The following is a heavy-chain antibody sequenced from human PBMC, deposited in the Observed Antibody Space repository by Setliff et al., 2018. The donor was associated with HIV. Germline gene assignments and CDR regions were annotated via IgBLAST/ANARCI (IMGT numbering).Heavy chain of an antibody. CDR2: VNHNGNI. Sequence: SETLSLTCSVSGGSINSRSDYWVWIRQSPQKGLEWIVEVNHNGNINYNPSLKSRVTVSVDTSKTQYSLKMISVTAADTAMYYCAISIVGVTSEMYWAQGTLVTVSS. V-gene: IGHV4-39*07. J-gene: IGHJ4*02. CDR1: GGSINSRSDY. D-gene: IGHD2-21*02. CDR3: AISIVGVTSEMY.